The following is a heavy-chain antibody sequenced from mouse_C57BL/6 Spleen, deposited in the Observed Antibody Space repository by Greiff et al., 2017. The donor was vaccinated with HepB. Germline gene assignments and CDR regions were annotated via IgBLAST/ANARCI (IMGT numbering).Heavy chain of an antibody. V-gene: IGHV1-64*01. CDR3: ARGLFYYAMDY. D-gene: IGHD1-1*01. CDR2: IHPNSGST. CDR1: GYTFTSYW. J-gene: IGHJ4*01. Sequence: QVQLQQSGAELVKPGASVKLSCKASGYTFTSYWMHWVKQRPGQGLEWIGMIHPNSGSTNYNEKFKSKATLTVDKSSSTAYMQLSSLTSEDSAVYYCARGLFYYAMDYWGQGTSVTVSS.